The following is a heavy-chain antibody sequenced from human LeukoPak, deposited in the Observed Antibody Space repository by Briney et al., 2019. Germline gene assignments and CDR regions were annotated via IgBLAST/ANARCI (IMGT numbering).Heavy chain of an antibody. CDR2: IIPIFGTA. CDR1: GGTFSSYA. Sequence: ASVKVSCKASGGTFSSYAICWVRQAPGQGLEWMGGIIPIFGTANYAQKFQGRVTITADESTSTAYMELSSLRSEDTAVYYCARGYSGSSRGHFDYWGQGTLVTVSS. CDR3: ARGYSGSSRGHFDY. V-gene: IGHV1-69*13. J-gene: IGHJ4*02. D-gene: IGHD1-26*01.